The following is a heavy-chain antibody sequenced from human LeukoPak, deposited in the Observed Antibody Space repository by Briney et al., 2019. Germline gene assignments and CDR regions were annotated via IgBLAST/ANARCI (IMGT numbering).Heavy chain of an antibody. CDR2: IYSDGTT. CDR3: AKWGPYCVGDYCPALDS. V-gene: IGHV3-66*01. D-gene: IGHD2-21*02. Sequence: GGSLRLSCAASEFSVSNSYMSWVRQAPGKGLEWVSVIYSDGTTYYADSVKGRFTISRDNAKEPLYLQLNSLRAEDTAVYYCAKWGPYCVGDYCPALDSWGPGTLVTVSS. J-gene: IGHJ4*02. CDR1: EFSVSNSY.